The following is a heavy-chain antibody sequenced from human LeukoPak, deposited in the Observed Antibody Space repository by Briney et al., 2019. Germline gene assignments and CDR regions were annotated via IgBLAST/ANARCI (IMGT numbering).Heavy chain of an antibody. CDR3: ARGGFREFDS. J-gene: IGHJ4*02. CDR2: IYYSGST. CDR1: GGSISKFY. V-gene: IGHV4-59*01. Sequence: PSETLSLTCTVSGGSISKFYWSWIRQPPGKGLEWIGYIYYSGSTNYNPSLKSRVTISVDTSKNRFSLKLSSVTAADTAVYYCARGGFREFDSWGQGTLVIVSS. D-gene: IGHD3-10*01.